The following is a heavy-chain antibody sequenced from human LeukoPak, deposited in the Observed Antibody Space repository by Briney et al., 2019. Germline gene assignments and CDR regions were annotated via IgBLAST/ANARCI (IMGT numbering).Heavy chain of an antibody. J-gene: IGHJ4*02. Sequence: PSETLSLTCSVSGDSITNYYWSWIRQPPGKGPEWLGYMYYSGTTNYNPSLKSRLTISTDVSKNQFSLRLNSVTTADTAVYYCASSVVGATSPSNLDSWGQGILVTVSS. V-gene: IGHV4-59*01. CDR2: MYYSGTT. D-gene: IGHD1-26*01. CDR3: ASSVVGATSPSNLDS. CDR1: GDSITNYY.